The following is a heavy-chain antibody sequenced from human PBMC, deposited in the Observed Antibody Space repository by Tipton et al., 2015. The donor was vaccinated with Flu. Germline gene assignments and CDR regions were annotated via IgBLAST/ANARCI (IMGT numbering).Heavy chain of an antibody. CDR1: GEDLGSSYY. CDR3: ARDRWEYASGFDP. D-gene: IGHD6-19*01. V-gene: IGHV4-38-2*02. CDR2: IHTSAGT. Sequence: GEDLGSSYYWAWIRQPPGRGLEWIGNIHTSAGTYYNLSLKSRVTISVDTSKNQFSLRLTSVTAADTAVYYCARDRWEYASGFDPWGQGTPVTVSP. J-gene: IGHJ5*02.